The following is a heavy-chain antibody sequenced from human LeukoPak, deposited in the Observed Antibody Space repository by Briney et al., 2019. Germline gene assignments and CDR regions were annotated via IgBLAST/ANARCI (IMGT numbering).Heavy chain of an antibody. D-gene: IGHD6-19*01. V-gene: IGHV1-18*01. CDR2: ISAYNGNT. Sequence: ASVKVSCKASGYTFTSYGISWVRQAPGQGLEWMGWISAYNGNTNYAQKLQGRVTMTTDTSTSTAYMELRSLRSDDTAVCYCARDDVSIAVAGLYYYGMDVWGQGTTVTVSS. J-gene: IGHJ6*02. CDR1: GYTFTSYG. CDR3: ARDDVSIAVAGLYYYGMDV.